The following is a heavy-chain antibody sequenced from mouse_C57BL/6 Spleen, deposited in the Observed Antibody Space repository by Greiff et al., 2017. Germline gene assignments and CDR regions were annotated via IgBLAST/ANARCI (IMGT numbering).Heavy chain of an antibody. CDR1: GFNIKDYY. CDR3: ARGGYYGSSPYYFDY. D-gene: IGHD1-1*01. V-gene: IGHV14-2*01. CDR2: IDPEDGDT. Sequence: EVQLQESGAELVKPGASVKLSCTASGFNIKDYYMHWVKQRTEQGLEWIGRIDPEDGDTKYAPKFQGKATITADTSSNTAYLQLSSLTSEDTAVDYCARGGYYGSSPYYFDYWGQGTTLTVSS. J-gene: IGHJ2*01.